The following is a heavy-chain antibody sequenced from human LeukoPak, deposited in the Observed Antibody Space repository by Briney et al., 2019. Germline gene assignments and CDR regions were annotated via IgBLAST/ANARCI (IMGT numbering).Heavy chain of an antibody. CDR1: GGSISTYY. Sequence: PSETLSLTCTVSGGSISTYYWSWIRQPPGKGLERLGHIYYSGSTNYNPSLKSRVTIAVDTSKNHFSLKLSSVTAAATAVYYCTRNYDSSGYTTFGYWGRGTLVTVSS. CDR3: TRNYDSSGYTTFGY. J-gene: IGHJ4*02. D-gene: IGHD3-22*01. V-gene: IGHV4-59*01. CDR2: IYYSGST.